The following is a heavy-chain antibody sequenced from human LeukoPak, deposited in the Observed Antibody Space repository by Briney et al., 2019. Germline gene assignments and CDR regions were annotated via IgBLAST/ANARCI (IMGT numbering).Heavy chain of an antibody. J-gene: IGHJ4*02. CDR1: GGSISSGSYY. D-gene: IGHD2-2*01. CDR2: IYTSGST. V-gene: IGHV4-61*02. Sequence: KPSETLSLTCTVSGGSISSGSYYWSWIRQPAGKGLEWIVRIYTSGSTNYNPSLKSRVTMSVDTSKNQFSLKLSSVTAADTAVYYCARVRCSSTSCYFGYFDYWGQGTLVTVSS. CDR3: ARVRCSSTSCYFGYFDY.